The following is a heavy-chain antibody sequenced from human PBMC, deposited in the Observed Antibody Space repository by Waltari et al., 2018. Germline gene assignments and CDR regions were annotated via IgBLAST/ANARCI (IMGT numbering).Heavy chain of an antibody. Sequence: VQLVESWGALVQPGGSLRLSCAASGFTFSNYWMNWVRQAPGRGVGWVDSIKRLGNENNYGHTGRGRFTISKDDAKESVYLELNSLRADDTAVYYCARDLRSWPYYLDYWGQGTLVTVSS. D-gene: IGHD6-13*01. V-gene: IGHV3-7*01. CDR2: IKRLGNEN. CDR3: ARDLRSWPYYLDY. J-gene: IGHJ4*02. CDR1: GFTFSNYW.